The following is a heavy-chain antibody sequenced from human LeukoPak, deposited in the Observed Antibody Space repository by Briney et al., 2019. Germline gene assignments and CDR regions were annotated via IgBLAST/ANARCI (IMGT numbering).Heavy chain of an antibody. CDR2: INPSGGST. CDR1: GYTFISYY. J-gene: IGHJ4*02. Sequence: ASVKVCCKASGYTFISYYMSWVRQAPGQGLVWMGIINPSGGSTTYTQKFQGRVTMTRDTSTKTVYMELISLRPEDTAVYYCARGGGYGSGPHWGQGTLVTVSS. D-gene: IGHD3-10*01. CDR3: ARGGGYGSGPH. V-gene: IGHV1-46*01.